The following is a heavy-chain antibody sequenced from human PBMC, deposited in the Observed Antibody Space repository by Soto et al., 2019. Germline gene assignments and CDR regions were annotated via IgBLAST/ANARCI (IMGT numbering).Heavy chain of an antibody. D-gene: IGHD3-3*01. Sequence: GGSLRLSCAASGFTFSSYAMSWVRQAPGKGLEWVSAISGSGDSTYYADSVKGRFTISRDNSKNTLYLQMNSLRAEDTAVYYCAKFRSIFGVAEDDPPSYYYYGMDVWGQGTTVTVSS. CDR1: GFTFSSYA. CDR3: AKFRSIFGVAEDDPPSYYYYGMDV. CDR2: ISGSGDST. J-gene: IGHJ6*02. V-gene: IGHV3-23*01.